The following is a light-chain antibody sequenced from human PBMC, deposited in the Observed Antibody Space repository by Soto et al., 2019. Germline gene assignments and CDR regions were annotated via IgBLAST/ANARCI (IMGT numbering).Light chain of an antibody. CDR3: SSYTSSTTLV. V-gene: IGLV2-14*01. Sequence: QSALTQPASVSGSPGQSITISCTGTSSNIGGYNYVSCYQHHPGKAPKLMIYEVSNRPSGVSNRFSGSKSGNTASLTISGLQAEDEADYYCSSYTSSTTLVFGGGTKLTVL. CDR2: EVS. J-gene: IGLJ2*01. CDR1: SSNIGGYNY.